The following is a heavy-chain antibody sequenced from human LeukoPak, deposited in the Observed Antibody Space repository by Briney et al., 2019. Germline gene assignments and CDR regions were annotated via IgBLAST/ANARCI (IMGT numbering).Heavy chain of an antibody. V-gene: IGHV6-1*01. CDR3: ARDYSSSWYSTRLDAFDI. J-gene: IGHJ3*02. CDR2: TYYRSKWYN. CDR1: GDSVSSNSAA. Sequence: SQTLSLTCAISGDSVSSNSAAWNWIRQSPPRGLEWLGRTYYRSKWYNDYAVSVKSRITINPDTSKNQFSLQLNSVTPEDTAVYYCARDYSSSWYSTRLDAFDIWGQGTMVTVSS. D-gene: IGHD6-13*01.